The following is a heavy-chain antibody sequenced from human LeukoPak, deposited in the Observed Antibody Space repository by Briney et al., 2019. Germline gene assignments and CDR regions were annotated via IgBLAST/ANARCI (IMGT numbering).Heavy chain of an antibody. D-gene: IGHD1-26*01. V-gene: IGHV1-18*01. CDR1: GYTFTIYG. Sequence: ASVKVSFKASGYTFTIYGISWVRQAPGQGLEWMGWISAYNGNTNYAQKLQGRVTMTTDTSTSTAYMELRSLRSDDTAVYYCARGLVGATWDDAFDIWGQGTVVTVSS. CDR2: ISAYNGNT. CDR3: ARGLVGATWDDAFDI. J-gene: IGHJ3*02.